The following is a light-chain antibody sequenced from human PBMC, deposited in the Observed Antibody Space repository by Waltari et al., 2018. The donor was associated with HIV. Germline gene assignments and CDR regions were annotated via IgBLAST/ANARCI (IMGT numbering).Light chain of an antibody. CDR2: EDT. Sequence: SYELTQPPSMSVSPGQTARITCSGDALPKQYAYWYEQKPGQAPVLFFYEDTERPSGIPERFSGSNSGTIATLTSSGVQAEDEAAYYCQSADSSGIYEIFGGGTKVIVL. V-gene: IGLV3-25*03. CDR1: ALPKQY. J-gene: IGLJ2*01. CDR3: QSADSSGIYEI.